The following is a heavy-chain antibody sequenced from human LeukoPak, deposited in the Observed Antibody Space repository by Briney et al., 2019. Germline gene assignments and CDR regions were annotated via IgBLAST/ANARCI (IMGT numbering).Heavy chain of an antibody. CDR2: ISSSSSYI. D-gene: IGHD6-6*01. Sequence: KTGGSLRLSCAASGFTFSSYSMTWVRQAPGKGLEWVSSISSSSSYIYYADSVKGRFTISRDNAKNSLYLQMNSLRAEDTAVYYCARDLGEYSSSYSYYYGMDVWGQGTTVTVSS. V-gene: IGHV3-21*01. CDR3: ARDLGEYSSSYSYYYGMDV. J-gene: IGHJ6*02. CDR1: GFTFSSYS.